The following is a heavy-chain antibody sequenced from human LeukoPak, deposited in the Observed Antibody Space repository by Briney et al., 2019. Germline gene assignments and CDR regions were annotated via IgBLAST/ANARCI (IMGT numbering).Heavy chain of an antibody. V-gene: IGHV3-48*04. D-gene: IGHD2-15*01. CDR3: ARGGPSSYYYYGMDV. J-gene: IGHJ6*02. CDR1: GFTFSSYA. CDR2: MSSSGDTI. Sequence: PGGSLRLSCAASGFTFSSYAMSWVRQAPGKGLEWVSYMSSSGDTIYYTDSVKGRFTISRDNAKNSLYLQMNSLRAEDTAVYYCARGGPSSYYYYGMDVWGQGTTVTVSS.